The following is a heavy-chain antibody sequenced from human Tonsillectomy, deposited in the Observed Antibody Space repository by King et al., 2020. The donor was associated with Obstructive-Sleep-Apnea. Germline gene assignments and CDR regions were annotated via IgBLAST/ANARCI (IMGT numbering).Heavy chain of an antibody. Sequence: VQLVESGGNLVQPGGSLRLSCAASGFTVSSNYMSWVRQAPGKGLEWVSVIYSGGSTYYADSVKGRFTISRDNSKNTLYLQMNSLRAEDTAVYYCAREWGNYYDGSGYSPAAGYFDYWGQEPWSPSPQ. CDR1: GFTVSSNY. CDR3: AREWGNYYDGSGYSPAAGYFDY. CDR2: IYSGGST. J-gene: IGHJ4*01. V-gene: IGHV3-66*01. D-gene: IGHD3-22*01.